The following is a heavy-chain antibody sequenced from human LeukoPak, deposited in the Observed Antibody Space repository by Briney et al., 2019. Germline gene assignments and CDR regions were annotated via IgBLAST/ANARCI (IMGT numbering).Heavy chain of an antibody. CDR1: GFTFSSYW. CDR2: INSDGSST. V-gene: IGHV3-74*01. J-gene: IGHJ6*03. D-gene: IGHD5-12*01. Sequence: GGSLRLSCAASGFTFSSYWMHWVRQAPGKGLVWVSRINSDGSSTSYADSVKGRFTISRDNAKNTLYLQMNSLRAGDTAVYYCGRRVGGYDFFNHGYYYYYYMDVWGKGTTVTVSS. CDR3: GRRVGGYDFFNHGYYYYYYMDV.